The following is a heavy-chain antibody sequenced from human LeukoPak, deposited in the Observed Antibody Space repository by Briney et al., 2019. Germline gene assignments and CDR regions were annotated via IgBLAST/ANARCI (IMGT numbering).Heavy chain of an antibody. CDR2: IKQDGSEK. CDR3: ARGKLWFGELSRFDP. V-gene: IGHV3-7*04. D-gene: IGHD3-10*01. J-gene: IGHJ5*02. Sequence: GGSLRLSCAAFGFTFSSYWMSWVRQAPGKGLEWVANIKQDGSEKYYVDSVKGRFTISRDNAKNSLYLQMNSLRAEVTAVYYCARGKLWFGELSRFDPWGQGTLVTVSS. CDR1: GFTFSSYW.